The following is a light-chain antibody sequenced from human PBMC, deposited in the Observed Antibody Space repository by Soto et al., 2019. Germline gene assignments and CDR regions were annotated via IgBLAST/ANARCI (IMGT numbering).Light chain of an antibody. CDR1: QSISTW. V-gene: IGKV1-5*03. CDR2: MAS. CDR3: QQHNTYPAT. Sequence: DIQMTQSPSTLSASVGDSVTITCRASQSISTWLAWYQQKPGKAPKLLIYMASTLESGVPSRFSGSASGTELTLTISSLQPDDFATYYCQQHNTYPATFGQGTKVEIK. J-gene: IGKJ1*01.